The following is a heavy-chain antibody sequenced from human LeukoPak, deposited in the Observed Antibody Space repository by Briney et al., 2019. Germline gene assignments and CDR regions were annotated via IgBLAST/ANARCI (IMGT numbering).Heavy chain of an antibody. CDR2: ISYDGSNK. V-gene: IGHV3-30-3*01. CDR3: AGVVSISHDAFDI. J-gene: IGHJ3*02. Sequence: GGSLRLSCAASGFTFSSYAMHWVRQAPGKGLEWVAVISYDGSNKYYADSVMGRFTISRDNSKNTLYLQMNSLRAEDTAVYYCAGVVSISHDAFDIWGQGTMVTVSS. CDR1: GFTFSSYA. D-gene: IGHD3-3*02.